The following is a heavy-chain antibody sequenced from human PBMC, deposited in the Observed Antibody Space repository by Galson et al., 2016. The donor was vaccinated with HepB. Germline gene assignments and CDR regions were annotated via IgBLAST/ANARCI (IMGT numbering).Heavy chain of an antibody. CDR1: GYTFTGYY. D-gene: IGHD1-1*01. V-gene: IGHV1-46*03. CDR2: INRGGPGT. CDR3: TRDYNWAIDY. Sequence: SVKVSCKASGYTFTGYYMHWVRQAPGQGLEWMGWINRGGPGTIYAQKFQDRLTMTSDTSTSTVYMELSSLRSEDTALYYCTRDYNWAIDYWGQGTLVTVSS. J-gene: IGHJ4*02.